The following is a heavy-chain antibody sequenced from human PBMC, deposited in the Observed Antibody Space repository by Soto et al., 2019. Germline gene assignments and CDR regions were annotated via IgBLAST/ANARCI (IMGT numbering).Heavy chain of an antibody. CDR1: GFTFSSYW. CDR2: IKQDGSEK. CDR3: ARGGIMITFGGVGPIDY. J-gene: IGHJ4*02. D-gene: IGHD3-16*01. V-gene: IGHV3-7*01. Sequence: GGSLRLSCAASGFTFSSYWMSWVRQAPGKGLEWVANIKQDGSEKYCVDSVKGRFTISRDNAKNSLYLQMNSLRAEGTAVYYCARGGIMITFGGVGPIDYWGQGTLVTVSS.